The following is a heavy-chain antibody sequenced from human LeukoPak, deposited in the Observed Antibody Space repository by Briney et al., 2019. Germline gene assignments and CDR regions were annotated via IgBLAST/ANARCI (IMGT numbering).Heavy chain of an antibody. V-gene: IGHV1-2*06. Sequence: ASVKVSCKASGYTFTGCYMHWVRQAPGQGLEWMGRINPNSGGTNYAQKFQGRVTMTRDTSISTAYMELSRLRSDDTAVYYCARTPRLPSGWGAFDIWGQGTMVTVSS. D-gene: IGHD2-15*01. CDR3: ARTPRLPSGWGAFDI. CDR1: GYTFTGCY. CDR2: INPNSGGT. J-gene: IGHJ3*02.